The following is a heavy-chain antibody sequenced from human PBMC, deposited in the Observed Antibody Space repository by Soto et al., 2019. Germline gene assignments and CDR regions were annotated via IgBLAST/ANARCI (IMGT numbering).Heavy chain of an antibody. CDR1: GYTFTGYY. Sequence: QVQLVQSGAEVKKPGASVKVSCKASGYTFTGYYMHWVRQAPGQGLEWMGWINPNSGGTNYAQKFQGRVTMTRDTSISTAYMELSRLRSDDTAVYYCARDKGTVTTRFGRKSYNWFDPWGQGTLVTVSS. CDR2: INPNSGGT. V-gene: IGHV1-2*02. D-gene: IGHD4-17*01. CDR3: ARDKGTVTTRFGRKSYNWFDP. J-gene: IGHJ5*02.